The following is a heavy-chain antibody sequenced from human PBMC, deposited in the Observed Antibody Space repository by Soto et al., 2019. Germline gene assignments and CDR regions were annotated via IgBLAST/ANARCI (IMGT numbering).Heavy chain of an antibody. CDR3: ASPNPHYYDSSGPFDY. CDR1: GYTFTSYY. D-gene: IGHD3-22*01. V-gene: IGHV1-46*01. J-gene: IGHJ4*02. Sequence: ASVKVSCKASGYTFTSYYMHWVRQAPGQGLEWMGIINPSGGSTSYAQKFQGRVTMTRDTSTSTVYMELSSLRSEDTAVYYCASPNPHYYDSSGPFDYCGQGTLLTVSS. CDR2: INPSGGST.